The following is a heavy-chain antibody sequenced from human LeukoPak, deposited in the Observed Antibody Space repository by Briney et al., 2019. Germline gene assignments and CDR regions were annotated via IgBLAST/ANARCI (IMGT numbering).Heavy chain of an antibody. V-gene: IGHV4-30-2*01. Sequence: SETLSLTCAVSGGSISSGGYSWSWIRQPPGKGLEWIGYIYHSGSTYYNPSLKSRVTISVDRSKNQFSLKLSSVTAADTAVYYCARKGLGGDLFDYWGQGTLSPSPQ. D-gene: IGHD4-17*01. CDR3: ARKGLGGDLFDY. CDR1: GGSISSGGYS. J-gene: IGHJ4*02. CDR2: IYHSGST.